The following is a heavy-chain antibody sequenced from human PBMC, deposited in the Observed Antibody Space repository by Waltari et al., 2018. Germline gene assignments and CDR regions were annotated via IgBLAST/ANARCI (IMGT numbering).Heavy chain of an antibody. Sequence: QVQLQQWGAGLLKPSETLSLTCAVYGGSFSGYYWSWIRQPPGKGLEWIGEINHSGSTNYNPSLKSRVTISVDTSKNQFSLKLSSVTAADTAVYYCAREELLYYHIPRATRWFDPWGQGTLVTVSS. CDR2: INHSGST. V-gene: IGHV4-34*01. J-gene: IGHJ5*02. CDR3: AREELLYYHIPRATRWFDP. CDR1: GGSFSGYY. D-gene: IGHD3-10*01.